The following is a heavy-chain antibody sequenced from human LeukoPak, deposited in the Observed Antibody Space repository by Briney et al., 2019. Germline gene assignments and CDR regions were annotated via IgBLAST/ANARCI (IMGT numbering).Heavy chain of an antibody. CDR2: IYTSGCT. D-gene: IGHD6-13*01. V-gene: IGHV4-4*07. J-gene: IGHJ6*03. CDR3: ARVSQQLVPYYYYYYYMDV. CDR1: GGSISSYY. Sequence: PSETLSLTCTVSGGSISSYYWSWIRQPAGKGLEWIGRIYTSGCTNYNPSLKSRVTMSVDTSKNQFSLKLSSVTAADTAVYYCARVSQQLVPYYYYYYYMDVWGKGTTVTVSS.